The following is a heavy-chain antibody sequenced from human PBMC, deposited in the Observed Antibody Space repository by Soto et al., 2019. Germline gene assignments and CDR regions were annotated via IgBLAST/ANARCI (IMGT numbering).Heavy chain of an antibody. J-gene: IGHJ2*01. D-gene: IGHD3-10*01. Sequence: QVQLQESGPGLVKPSQTLSLTCTVSGGSISSGGYYWSWIRQHPGKGLEWIGYIYYSGSTYYNPSLKSRVTISVDTSKTQFSLKLSSVTAADTAVYYCARGAVVRGVPYWYFDLWGRGTLVTVSS. V-gene: IGHV4-31*03. CDR3: ARGAVVRGVPYWYFDL. CDR1: GGSISSGGYY. CDR2: IYYSGST.